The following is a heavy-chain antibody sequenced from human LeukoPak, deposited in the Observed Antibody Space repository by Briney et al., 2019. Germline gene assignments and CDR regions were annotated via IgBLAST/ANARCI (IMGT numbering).Heavy chain of an antibody. CDR1: GFTVSSNY. CDR2: IYSGGST. D-gene: IGHD4-23*01. V-gene: IGHV3-66*01. CDR3: ERDRRRDGGPYYYNGMDV. Sequence: PGGSLRLSCAASGFTVSSNYMSWVRQAPGKGVEWVSVIYSGGSTYYADSVKGRFTISRDNSKNTMYLLINHLRAEDTDVYYCERDRRRDGGPYYYNGMDVWGQRTTVTVSS. J-gene: IGHJ6*02.